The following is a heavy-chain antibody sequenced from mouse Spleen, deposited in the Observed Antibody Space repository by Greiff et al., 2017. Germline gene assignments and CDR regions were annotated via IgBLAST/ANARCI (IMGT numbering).Heavy chain of an antibody. CDR1: GFSLTSYG. Sequence: VQVVESGPGLVAPSQSLSITCTISGFSLTSYGVHWVRQPPGKGLEWLVVIWSDGSTTYNSALKSRLSISKDNSKSQVFLKMNSLQTDDTAMYYCARHDGYFYAMDYWGQGTSVTVSS. CDR2: IWSDGST. V-gene: IGHV2-6-1*01. J-gene: IGHJ4*01. D-gene: IGHD2-3*01. CDR3: ARHDGYFYAMDY.